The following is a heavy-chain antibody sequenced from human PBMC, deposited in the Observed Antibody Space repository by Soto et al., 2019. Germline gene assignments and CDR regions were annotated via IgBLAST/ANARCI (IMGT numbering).Heavy chain of an antibody. J-gene: IGHJ3*02. CDR3: ARRSWGDAFDI. Sequence: SETLSLTCTVSGGSISSYYWSWIRQPPGKGLEWIGYIYYSGSTNYNPSLKSRFTISVDTSKNQFSLKLSSVTAADTAVYYCARRSWGDAFDIWGQGTMVTVSS. CDR2: IYYSGST. D-gene: IGHD2-15*01. CDR1: GGSISSYY. V-gene: IGHV4-59*08.